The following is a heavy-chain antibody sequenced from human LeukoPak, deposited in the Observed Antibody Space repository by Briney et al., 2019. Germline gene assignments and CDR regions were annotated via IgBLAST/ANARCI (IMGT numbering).Heavy chain of an antibody. J-gene: IGHJ4*02. CDR3: ARHIKVGRRTNGMLYFGSGTLRGHFDH. CDR1: GGSVSSGSYY. CDR2: FLYNGSS. D-gene: IGHD3-10*01. V-gene: IGHV4-61*01. Sequence: PSETLSLTCTVSGGSVSSGSYYWSWIRQPPGKGLEWLGYFLYNGSSNYNPSIKGRVTISVDTSKSQFSLKLRSVTAADTAVYYCARHIKVGRRTNGMLYFGSGTLRGHFDHWGQGTLVIVSS.